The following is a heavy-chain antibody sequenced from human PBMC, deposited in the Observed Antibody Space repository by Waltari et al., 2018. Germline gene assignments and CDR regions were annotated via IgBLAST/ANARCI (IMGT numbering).Heavy chain of an antibody. CDR3: ARGVQAQIPNYAFDI. CDR1: GYTFTSYD. V-gene: IGHV1-8*02. CDR2: MNPNSGNT. J-gene: IGHJ3*02. Sequence: QVQLVQSGAEVKKPGASVKVSCKASGYTFTSYDINGVRKAPGQGLEWMGWMNPNSGNTGYAQKFQGRVTMTRNTSISTAYMELSSLRSEDTAVYYCARGVQAQIPNYAFDIWGQGTMVTVSS. D-gene: IGHD2-2*01.